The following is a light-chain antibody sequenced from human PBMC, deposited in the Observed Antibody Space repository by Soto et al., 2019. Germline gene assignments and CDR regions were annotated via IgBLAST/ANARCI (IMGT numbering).Light chain of an antibody. J-gene: IGKJ1*01. V-gene: IGKV1D-8*03. CDR1: QGISSY. Sequence: VIWMTQSPSLLSASTGDRVTISCRMSQGISSYLAWDQQNPGKAPELLIYAASTSQSGVPSRFSGSGSGTEFTPTISSLQPEDFATYYCQQLNSYPPLTFGQGTKVDI. CDR2: AAS. CDR3: QQLNSYPPLT.